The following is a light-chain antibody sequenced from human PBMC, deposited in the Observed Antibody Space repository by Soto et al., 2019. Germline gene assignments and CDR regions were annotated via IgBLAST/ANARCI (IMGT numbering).Light chain of an antibody. Sequence: IVLTQFPGTLSLSTGERATLSCRASQSVGSNYLAWYQQRPGQPPNLLIFGASHRAPDIPDRFSGSGSGTDFTLTISRLEPEDFAVYYCQQYGSSIQTFGQGTKVDIK. J-gene: IGKJ1*01. CDR2: GAS. V-gene: IGKV3-20*01. CDR1: QSVGSNY. CDR3: QQYGSSIQT.